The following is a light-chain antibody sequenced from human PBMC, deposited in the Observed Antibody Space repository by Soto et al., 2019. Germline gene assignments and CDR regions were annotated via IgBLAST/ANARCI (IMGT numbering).Light chain of an antibody. Sequence: QSALTQPASVSGSPGQSITISCTGTSSDVGSYNLVSWYQQHPGKAPKLMICEGSKRPSGVSNRFSGSKSGNTASLTISGLQAEDEADYYCCSYAGSVVFGGGTQLTVL. J-gene: IGLJ2*01. CDR3: CSYAGSVV. CDR1: SSDVGSYNL. CDR2: EGS. V-gene: IGLV2-23*01.